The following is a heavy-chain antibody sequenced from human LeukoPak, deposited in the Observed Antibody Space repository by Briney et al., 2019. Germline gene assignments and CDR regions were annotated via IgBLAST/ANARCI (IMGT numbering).Heavy chain of an antibody. CDR2: IYYSGST. CDR1: GGSISSSSYY. J-gene: IGHJ4*02. D-gene: IGHD3-22*01. CDR3: ARQSPFYYDSSGPCYYFDY. V-gene: IGHV4-39*01. Sequence: SETLSLTYTVSGGSISSSSYYWGWIRQPPGKGLEWIGSIYYSGSTYYNPSLKSRVTISVDTSKNQFSLKLSSVTAADTAVYYCARQSPFYYDSSGPCYYFDYWGQGTLVTVSS.